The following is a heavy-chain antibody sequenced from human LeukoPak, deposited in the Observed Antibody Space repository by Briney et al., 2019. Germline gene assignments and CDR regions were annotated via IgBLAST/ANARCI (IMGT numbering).Heavy chain of an antibody. V-gene: IGHV3-23*01. CDR2: ISGISAST. CDR1: GFTFSTYA. D-gene: IGHD3-22*01. CDR3: AKAPIDYYDSSGYYYSLAFDI. Sequence: GGSLRLSCAASGFTFSTYAMTWVRQAPGKGLEWVSTISGISASTYYADSVKGRITISRDNSKNTLYLQMNSLRAEDTAVYYCAKAPIDYYDSSGYYYSLAFDIWGQGTMVTVSS. J-gene: IGHJ3*02.